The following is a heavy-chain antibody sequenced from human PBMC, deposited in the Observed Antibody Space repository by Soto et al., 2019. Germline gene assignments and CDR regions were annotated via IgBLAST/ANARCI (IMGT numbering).Heavy chain of an antibody. CDR1: GFTFSSYE. J-gene: IGHJ5*02. D-gene: IGHD6-13*01. CDR2: ISSSGSTI. CDR3: ARVFEIQQLAWFDP. Sequence: GGSLRLSCAASGFTFSSYEMNWVRQAPGKGLEWVSYISSSGSTIYYADSVKGRFTISRDNAKNSLYLQMNSLRAEDTAVYYCARVFEIQQLAWFDPWGQGTLVTVSS. V-gene: IGHV3-48*03.